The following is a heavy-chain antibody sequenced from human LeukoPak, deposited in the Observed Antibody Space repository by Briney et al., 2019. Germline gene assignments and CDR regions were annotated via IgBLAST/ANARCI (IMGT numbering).Heavy chain of an antibody. CDR1: GYTFTSYG. CDR2: ISAYNGNT. CDR3: ARNNYGDCPPGY. V-gene: IGHV1-18*01. D-gene: IGHD4-17*01. J-gene: IGHJ4*02. Sequence: ASVKVSCKASGYTFTSYGISWVRQAPGQGLEWMGWISAYNGNTNYAQKLQGRVTMTTDTSTSTAYMELRSLRSDDTAVYYRARNNYGDCPPGYWGQGTLVTVSS.